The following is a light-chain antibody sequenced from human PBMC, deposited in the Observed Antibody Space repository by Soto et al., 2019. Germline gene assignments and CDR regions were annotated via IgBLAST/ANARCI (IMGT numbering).Light chain of an antibody. CDR3: AAWDDSLNASYV. Sequence: QAVVTQPPSASGTPGQRVTISCSGSTSNIGSNYVYWYQQLPGTAPKLLIYRNNQRPSGVPDRFSGSKSGTSASLAISGLRSEDEADYYCAAWDDSLNASYVFGTGTKVTVL. V-gene: IGLV1-47*01. CDR2: RNN. J-gene: IGLJ1*01. CDR1: TSNIGSNY.